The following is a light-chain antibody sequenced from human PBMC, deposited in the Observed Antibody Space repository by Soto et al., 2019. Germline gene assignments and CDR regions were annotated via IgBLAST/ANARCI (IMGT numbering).Light chain of an antibody. V-gene: IGKV3-15*01. Sequence: EIVMTQSPATLSVSPGESATLSCRASQSVSINVAWYQQKPGQAPRLLIHHASTRATSTPARFSGSGSGTEFTLTIKSLQSEDVAVYYCQQYNNWPPEPFGQGTKVDIK. CDR2: HAS. CDR1: QSVSIN. CDR3: QQYNNWPPEP. J-gene: IGKJ2*01.